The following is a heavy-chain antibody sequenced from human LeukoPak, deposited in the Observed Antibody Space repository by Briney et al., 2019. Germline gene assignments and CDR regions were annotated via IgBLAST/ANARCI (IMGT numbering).Heavy chain of an antibody. V-gene: IGHV1-24*01. D-gene: IGHD3-3*01. CDR3: ATARPQNVRFLEWLPLFDY. Sequence: ASVKVSCKVSGYTLTELSMHWVRQAPGKGLEWMGGFDPEDGETIYAQKFQGRVTMTEDTSTDTAYMELSSLRSEDTALYYCATARPQNVRFLEWLPLFDYWAQGTLVTVSS. CDR2: FDPEDGET. J-gene: IGHJ4*02. CDR1: GYTLTELS.